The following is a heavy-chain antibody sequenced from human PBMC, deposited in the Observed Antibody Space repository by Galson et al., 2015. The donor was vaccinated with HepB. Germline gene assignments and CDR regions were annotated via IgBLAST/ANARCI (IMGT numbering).Heavy chain of an antibody. V-gene: IGHV1-18*01. J-gene: IGHJ4*02. CDR2: FSVYNGNT. D-gene: IGHD5-12*01. CDR1: GYTFITYG. Sequence: SVKVSCKASGYTFITYGISWVRQAPGQGLEWMGRFSVYNGNTNYAQKVQGRVTMTADTSTSTAYMELRSLRSDDTAVYYCARGGDILDYWGQGTLVIVSS. CDR3: ARGGDILDY.